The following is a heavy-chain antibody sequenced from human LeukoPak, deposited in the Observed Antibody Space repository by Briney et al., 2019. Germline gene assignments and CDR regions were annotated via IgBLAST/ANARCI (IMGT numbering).Heavy chain of an antibody. CDR2: IKHDGSEK. V-gene: IGHV3-7*01. CDR1: GFTFRSYW. D-gene: IGHD6-19*01. CDR3: ARVTTGWD. Sequence: GGSLRLSCAASGFTFRSYWMSWVRQAPGKGLERVANIKHDGSEKYYVDSVKGRFTISRDNAKNSLYLQMNSLRAEDMAVYYCARVTTGWDWGQGTLVTVSS. J-gene: IGHJ4*02.